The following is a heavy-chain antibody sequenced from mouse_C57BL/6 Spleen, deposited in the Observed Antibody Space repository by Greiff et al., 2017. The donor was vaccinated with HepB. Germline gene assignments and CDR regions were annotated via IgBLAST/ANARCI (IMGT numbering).Heavy chain of an antibody. V-gene: IGHV1-19*01. CDR2: INPYNGGT. J-gene: IGHJ3*01. CDR3: ARGEGGWFAY. Sequence: EVQLQQSGPVLVKPGASVKMSCKASGYTFTDYYMNWVKQSHGKSLEWIGVINPYNGGTSYNQKFKGKATLTVDKSSSTAYMELNSLTSEDSAVYYCARGEGGWFAYWGQRTLVTVSA. CDR1: GYTFTDYY.